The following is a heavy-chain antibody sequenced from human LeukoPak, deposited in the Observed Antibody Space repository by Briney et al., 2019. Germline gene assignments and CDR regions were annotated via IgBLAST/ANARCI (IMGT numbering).Heavy chain of an antibody. CDR2: IWYDGSNK. Sequence: PGGSLRLSCAASGFTFSSYGMHWVHQAPGKGLEWVAVIWYDGSNKYYADSVKGRFTISRDNSKNTLYLQMNSLRAEDTAVYYCARNDYGSGSYYNSFDPWGQGTLVTVSS. D-gene: IGHD3-10*01. CDR3: ARNDYGSGSYYNSFDP. V-gene: IGHV3-33*01. CDR1: GFTFSSYG. J-gene: IGHJ5*02.